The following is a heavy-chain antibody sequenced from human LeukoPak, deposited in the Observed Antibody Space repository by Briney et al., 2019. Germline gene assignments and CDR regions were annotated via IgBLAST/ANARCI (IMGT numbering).Heavy chain of an antibody. CDR1: GYTFTSYY. Sequence: ASVKVSCKASGYTFTSYYMHWVRRAPGQGLEWMGIINPSGGSTSYAQKFQGRVTMTRDTSTSTVYMELSSLRSEDTAVYYCARADIANPDFDYWGQGTLVTVSS. CDR2: INPSGGST. J-gene: IGHJ4*02. CDR3: ARADIANPDFDY. D-gene: IGHD5-12*01. V-gene: IGHV1-46*01.